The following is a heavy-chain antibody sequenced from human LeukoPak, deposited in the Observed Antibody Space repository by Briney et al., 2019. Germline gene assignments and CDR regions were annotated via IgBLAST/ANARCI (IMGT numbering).Heavy chain of an antibody. Sequence: ASVKVSCKASVYTFTSYDINWVRQATGQGLEWMGWMNPNSGNTGYAQKFQGRVTMTRNTSISTAYMELSSLRSEDTAVYYCARAPVLRFLEWLSHYFDYWGQGTLVTVSS. CDR3: ARAPVLRFLEWLSHYFDY. V-gene: IGHV1-8*01. CDR1: VYTFTSYD. D-gene: IGHD3-3*01. CDR2: MNPNSGNT. J-gene: IGHJ4*02.